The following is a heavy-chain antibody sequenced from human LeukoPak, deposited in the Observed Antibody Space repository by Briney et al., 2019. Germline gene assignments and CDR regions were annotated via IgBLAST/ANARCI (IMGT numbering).Heavy chain of an antibody. J-gene: IGHJ3*02. CDR2: ISSSSSTI. V-gene: IGHV3-48*01. Sequence: GGSLRLSCAASGFTFSSYAMNWVRQAPGKGLEWVSYISSSSSTIYYADSVKGRFTISRDNAKNSLYLQMNSLRAEDTAVYYCARDHVPAAMESDAFDIWGQGTMVTVSS. CDR1: GFTFSSYA. CDR3: ARDHVPAAMESDAFDI. D-gene: IGHD2-2*01.